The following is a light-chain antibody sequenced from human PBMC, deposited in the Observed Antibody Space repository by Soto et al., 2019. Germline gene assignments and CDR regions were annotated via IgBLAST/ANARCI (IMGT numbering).Light chain of an antibody. Sequence: DIQMTQSPSTLSASVGDRVTITCRASQSISPWLAWYQQKPGKAPKILIYKASSLESGVPSRFSGSESGTEFTLTISSLQPDDFATYYCQQYNSYSRTFGQGTKPEIK. V-gene: IGKV1-5*03. CDR1: QSISPW. J-gene: IGKJ2*01. CDR2: KAS. CDR3: QQYNSYSRT.